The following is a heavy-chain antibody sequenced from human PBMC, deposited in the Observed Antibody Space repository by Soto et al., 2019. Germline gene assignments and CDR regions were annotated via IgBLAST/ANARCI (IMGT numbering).Heavy chain of an antibody. CDR1: GGSISSYY. J-gene: IGHJ5*02. V-gene: IGHV4-4*07. Sequence: KTSETLSLTCTVSGGSISSYYWSWIRQPAGKGLEWIGRIYTSGSTNYNPSLKSRVTMSVDTSKNQFSLKLSSVTAADTAVYYCAREGIAARLNWFDPWGQGTLVTVSS. CDR3: AREGIAARLNWFDP. CDR2: IYTSGST. D-gene: IGHD6-6*01.